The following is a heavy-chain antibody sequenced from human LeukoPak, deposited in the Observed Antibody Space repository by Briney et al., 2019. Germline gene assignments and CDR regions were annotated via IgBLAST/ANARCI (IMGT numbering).Heavy chain of an antibody. D-gene: IGHD4-11*01. V-gene: IGHV4-61*02. CDR2: IYNSGST. CDR3: ARDWEPYPVLDSAGTVTIMRGFYFDY. Sequence: SETLSLTCTVSGASISSGSYSWSWIRQPAGKGLEWIGRIYNSGSTNYNPSLKSRVTISVDTSKNQFSLKLSSVTAADTAVYYCARDWEPYPVLDSAGTVTIMRGFYFDYWGQGTLVTVSS. CDR1: GASISSGSYS. J-gene: IGHJ4*02.